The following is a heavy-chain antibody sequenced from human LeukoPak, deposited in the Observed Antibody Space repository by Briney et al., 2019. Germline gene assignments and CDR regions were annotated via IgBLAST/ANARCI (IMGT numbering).Heavy chain of an antibody. J-gene: IGHJ3*02. CDR2: LSGSGGST. V-gene: IGHV3-23*01. D-gene: IGHD3-10*01. CDR3: AKDRNSVARGDGLDI. CDR1: GFTFNNYA. Sequence: PGASLRLSCAASGFTFNNYAMSWVRQAPGRGLEWVSALSGSGGSTYYADSVKGRVTISRDNSKNTLYLQMNSLRAEDTAIYYCAKDRNSVARGDGLDIWGQGTMVTVSS.